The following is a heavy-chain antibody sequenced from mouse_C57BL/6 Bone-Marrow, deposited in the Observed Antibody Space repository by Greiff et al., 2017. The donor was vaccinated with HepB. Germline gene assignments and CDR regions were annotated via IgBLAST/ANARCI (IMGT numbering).Heavy chain of an antibody. CDR1: GYTFTSYG. Sequence: VQLQQSGAELARPGASVKLSCKASGYTFTSYGISWVKQRTGQGLEWIGEIYPRSGNTYYNEKFKGKATLTADKSSSTAYMELRSLTSEDSAVYFSARDYYDYGGNAMDYWGQGTSVTVSS. CDR3: ARDYYDYGGNAMDY. D-gene: IGHD2-4*01. CDR2: IYPRSGNT. V-gene: IGHV1-81*01. J-gene: IGHJ4*01.